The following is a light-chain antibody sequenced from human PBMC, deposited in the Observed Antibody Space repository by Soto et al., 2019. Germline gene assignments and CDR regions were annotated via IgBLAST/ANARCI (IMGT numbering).Light chain of an antibody. J-gene: IGKJ1*01. V-gene: IGKV3-15*01. CDR2: GAS. CDR1: QSVSSSY. Sequence: EIVMTQSPGTLSLSPGERVTLSCRASQSVSSSYLAWYQQRPGQAPRLLIYGASTRATGVPTRFSGSGSGTEFTLTISSLQSEDLAVYHCQQYNKWPQTFGQGTKVDIK. CDR3: QQYNKWPQT.